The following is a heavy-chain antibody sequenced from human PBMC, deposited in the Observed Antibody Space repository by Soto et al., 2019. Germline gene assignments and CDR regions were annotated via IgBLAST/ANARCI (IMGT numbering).Heavy chain of an antibody. Sequence: GGSLRLSCAASAFTFSSYEMNWVRQAPGKGLEWVSYISSSGTTIYYAESVEGRFTIPRDNAKSSLFLQMNSLRAEDTALYYCVREKSYYDSSGTGSDAFDIWGQGTMVTVSS. J-gene: IGHJ3*02. CDR3: VREKSYYDSSGTGSDAFDI. CDR2: ISSSGTTI. D-gene: IGHD3-22*01. CDR1: AFTFSSYE. V-gene: IGHV3-48*03.